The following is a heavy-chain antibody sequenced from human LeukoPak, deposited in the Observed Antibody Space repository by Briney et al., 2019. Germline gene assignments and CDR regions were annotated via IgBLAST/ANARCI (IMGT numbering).Heavy chain of an antibody. CDR3: ARWSGSVTARNYYYYMDV. D-gene: IGHD6-6*01. Sequence: SQTLSLTCTVSGGSVRRGNYYWTWNRQPAGSGLEWIGRIYTSGTTDYNPSLRTRVTISVDASRNQFSLNLSSVTAADTAVYYCARWSGSVTARNYYYYMDVWGEGTTVTVSS. CDR1: GGSVRRGNYY. CDR2: IYTSGTT. V-gene: IGHV4-61*02. J-gene: IGHJ6*03.